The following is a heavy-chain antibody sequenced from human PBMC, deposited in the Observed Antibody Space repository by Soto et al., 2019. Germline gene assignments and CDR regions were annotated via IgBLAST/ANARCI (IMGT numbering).Heavy chain of an antibody. D-gene: IGHD3-10*01. CDR2: IYYSGST. J-gene: IGHJ5*02. CDR3: ARHIRPYYYGSGMFDP. Sequence: SETLSLTCAVYGGSVRGSYWSWIRQPPGKGLEWIGYIYYSGSTNYNPSLKSRVTISVDTSKNQFSLKLSSVTAADTAVYYCARHIRPYYYGSGMFDPWGQGTLVTVS. CDR1: GGSVRGSY. V-gene: IGHV4-59*08.